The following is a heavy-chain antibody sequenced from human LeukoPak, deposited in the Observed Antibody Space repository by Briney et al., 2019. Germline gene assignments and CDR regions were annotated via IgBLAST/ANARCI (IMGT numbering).Heavy chain of an antibody. CDR1: GGAFSSYA. D-gene: IGHD5-18*01. V-gene: IGHV1-69*13. CDR3: ARANGYSYGYQFDY. J-gene: IGHJ4*02. Sequence: GASVKVSCKASGGAFSSYAICWVRQAPGQGLEWMGGIIPIFGTANYAQKFQGRVTITADESTSTAYMELSSLRSEDTAVYYCARANGYSYGYQFDYWGQGTLVTVSS. CDR2: IIPIFGTA.